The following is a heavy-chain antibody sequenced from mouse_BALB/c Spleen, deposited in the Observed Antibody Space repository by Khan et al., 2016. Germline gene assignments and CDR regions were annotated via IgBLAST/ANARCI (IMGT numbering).Heavy chain of an antibody. CDR2: ISYSGST. Sequence: EVQLQESGPGLVKPSQSLSLTCTVTGYSITSDYAWNWNRQFPGNKLEWMGYISYSGSTSYKPSLKSRISITRETSKNQFLQQLNSGTTEDTATYSFASNVNWYERTCFSYCGQFTLVTVSA. J-gene: IGHJ3*01. CDR3: ASNVNWYERTCFSY. CDR1: GYSITSDYA. V-gene: IGHV3-2*02. D-gene: IGHD2-14*01.